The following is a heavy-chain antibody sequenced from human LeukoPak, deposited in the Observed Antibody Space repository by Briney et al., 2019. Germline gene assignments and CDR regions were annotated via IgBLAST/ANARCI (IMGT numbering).Heavy chain of an antibody. CDR2: MYSGSST. Sequence: GGSLRLSCAASGFTFSDHAMIWVRRAPGKGLEWVSVMYSGSSTFYGDSVKGRFTISRDNSMNTLYLQMNSLRVDDTAVYYCAREQVVVGRGYYGMDVWGQGTTVTVSS. CDR1: GFTFSDHA. J-gene: IGHJ6*02. V-gene: IGHV3-66*01. CDR3: AREQVVVGRGYYGMDV. D-gene: IGHD2-2*01.